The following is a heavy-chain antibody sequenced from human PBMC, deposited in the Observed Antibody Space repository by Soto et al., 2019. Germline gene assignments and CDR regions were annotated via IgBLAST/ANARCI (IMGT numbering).Heavy chain of an antibody. CDR3: VKDISGAYSGPNYDA. Sequence: PGGSLRLSCAASGFIFTSYSMVWVRQAPGKGLEWVSSISSRSDSIYYADSVKGRFTISRDNGKYALYLQMTSLRPEDTALYYCVKDISGAYSGPNYDAWGQGTLVTVSS. J-gene: IGHJ4*02. CDR1: GFIFTSYS. D-gene: IGHD1-26*01. V-gene: IGHV3-21*04. CDR2: ISSRSDSI.